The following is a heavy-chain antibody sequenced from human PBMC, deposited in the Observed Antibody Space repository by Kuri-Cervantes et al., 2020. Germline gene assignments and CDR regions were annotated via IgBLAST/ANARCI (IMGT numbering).Heavy chain of an antibody. V-gene: IGHV3-48*04. CDR2: IGSTTSTI. CDR3: ARFRVRGAHFDY. D-gene: IGHD3-10*01. CDR1: GFTFSAYS. J-gene: IGHJ4*02. Sequence: GESLKISCTASGFTFSAYSMNWVRQAPGKGLEWVSFIGSTTSTIFYADSVKGRFTISRDSAKNSLYLLMNSLRAEDTAVYYCARFRVRGAHFDYWGQGTLVTVSS.